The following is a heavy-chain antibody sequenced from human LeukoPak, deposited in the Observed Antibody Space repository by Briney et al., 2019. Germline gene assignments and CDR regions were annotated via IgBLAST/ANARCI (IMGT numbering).Heavy chain of an antibody. CDR3: ARREYCSGGSCYYGFDY. CDR2: IYYSGST. J-gene: IGHJ4*02. CDR1: GGSIRSYY. V-gene: IGHV4-59*08. Sequence: SETLSLTCTVSGGSIRSYYWSWIRQPPGKGLEWIGYIYYSGSTNYNPSLKSRVTISVDTSKNQFSLKLSSVTAADTAVYYCARREYCSGGSCYYGFDYWGQGTLVTVSS. D-gene: IGHD2-15*01.